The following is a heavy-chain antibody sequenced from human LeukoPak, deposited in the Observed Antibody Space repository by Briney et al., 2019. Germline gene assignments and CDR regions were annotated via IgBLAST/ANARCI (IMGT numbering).Heavy chain of an antibody. V-gene: IGHV1-69*04. CDR3: ARDGPYSGSYYPRPPFY. J-gene: IGHJ4*02. CDR1: GGTFSSYA. Sequence: ASVKVSCKASGGTFSSYAISWVRQAPGQGLEWMGRIIPILGIANYAQKFQGRVTITADKSTSTAYMELSSLRSEDTAVYYCARDGPYSGSYYPRPPFYWGQGTLVTVSS. D-gene: IGHD1-26*01. CDR2: IIPILGIA.